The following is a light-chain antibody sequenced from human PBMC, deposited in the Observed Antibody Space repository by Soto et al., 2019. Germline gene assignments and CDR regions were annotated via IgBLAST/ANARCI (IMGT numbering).Light chain of an antibody. CDR1: QSVSSY. Sequence: EIVLTQSPATLSLSPGERATLSCRASQSVSSYLAWYQQKPGQAPRLLIYAASNRATGIPARFSGSGSGTDFTLTISSLEPEDFAVYSCQQRSNWPYTFGQGTKLEIK. CDR2: AAS. V-gene: IGKV3-11*01. CDR3: QQRSNWPYT. J-gene: IGKJ2*01.